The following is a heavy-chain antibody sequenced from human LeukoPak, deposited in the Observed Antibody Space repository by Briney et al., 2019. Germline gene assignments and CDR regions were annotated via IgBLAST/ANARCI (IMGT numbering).Heavy chain of an antibody. J-gene: IGHJ6*03. V-gene: IGHV1-69*05. CDR1: GGTFSSYA. CDR3: ARTGYCSSTSCYDYYYYYMDV. Sequence: SVKVSCKASGGTFSSYAISWVRQAPGQGLEWMGGIIPIFGTANYAQKFKGRVTITTDESTSTAYMELSSLRSEDTAVYYCARTGYCSSTSCYDYYYYYMDVWGKGTTVTVSS. CDR2: IIPIFGTA. D-gene: IGHD2-2*01.